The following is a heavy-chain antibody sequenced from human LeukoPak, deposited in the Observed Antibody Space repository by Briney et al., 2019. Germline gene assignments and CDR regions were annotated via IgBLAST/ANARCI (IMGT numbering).Heavy chain of an antibody. CDR2: IKGDGSST. V-gene: IGHV3-74*01. CDR3: VKDRLLPHSPGDAFDI. D-gene: IGHD3-10*01. J-gene: IGHJ3*02. Sequence: PGGSLRLSCAASGFTFSNYWMHWVRQTPGEGLVCVSLIKGDGSSTTYADSVKGRFTISRDNAKNTVYLQMNSLRAEDTAVYYCVKDRLLPHSPGDAFDIWGQGAMVTVSS. CDR1: GFTFSNYW.